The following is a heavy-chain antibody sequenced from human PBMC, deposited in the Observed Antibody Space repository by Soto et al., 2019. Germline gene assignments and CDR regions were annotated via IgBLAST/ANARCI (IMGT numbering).Heavy chain of an antibody. CDR2: MNPNSGNT. D-gene: IGHD3-3*01. J-gene: IGHJ4*02. V-gene: IGHV1-8*02. CDR3: ARTYDFWSGYYCDY. CDR1: GYTFTSYG. Sequence: VASVKVSCKASGYTFTSYGISWVRQAPGQGLEWMGWMNPNSGNTGYAQKFQGRVTMTRNTSISTAYMELSSLRSEDTAVYYCARTYDFWSGYYCDYWGQGTLVTVSS.